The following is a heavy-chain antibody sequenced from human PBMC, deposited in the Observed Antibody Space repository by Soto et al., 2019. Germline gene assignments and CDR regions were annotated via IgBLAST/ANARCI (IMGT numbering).Heavy chain of an antibody. CDR3: AKDLRGYSGYTNWFDP. Sequence: GVSLRLSCAASGFTFSSYAMSWVRQAPGKGLEWVSAISGSGGSTYYADSVKGRFTISRDNSKNTLYLQMNSLRAEDTAVYYCAKDLRGYSGYTNWFDPWGQGTLVTVSS. J-gene: IGHJ5*02. D-gene: IGHD5-12*01. CDR1: GFTFSSYA. CDR2: ISGSGGST. V-gene: IGHV3-23*01.